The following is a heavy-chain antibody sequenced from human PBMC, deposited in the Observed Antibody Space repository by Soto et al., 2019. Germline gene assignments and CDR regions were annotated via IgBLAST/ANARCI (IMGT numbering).Heavy chain of an antibody. Sequence: SGPTLVNPPQTLTLTCTLSGFSPSTCGVGVGWIRQPPGKALEWLALIYWDDDKRYSPSLKSRLTITKDTSKNQVVLTMTNMDPVDTATYYCAHSSAAGPTDWFDPWGQGTLVTVSS. D-gene: IGHD6-13*01. J-gene: IGHJ5*02. V-gene: IGHV2-5*02. CDR2: IYWDDDK. CDR3: AHSSAAGPTDWFDP. CDR1: GFSPSTCGVG.